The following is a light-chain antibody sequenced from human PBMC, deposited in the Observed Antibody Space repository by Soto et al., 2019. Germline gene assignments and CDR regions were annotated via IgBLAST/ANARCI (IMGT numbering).Light chain of an antibody. CDR3: ETWDRNTRV. Sequence: QLVLTQSSSASASLGSSVTLTFTLSSGHSSYIIAWHQQQPGKAPRYLMKLEGSGSYNKGSGVPDPFSGSSSGADRYLTISYLQFEDEADYYCETWDRNTRVFGGGTKLTVL. V-gene: IGLV4-60*02. CDR1: SGHSSYI. J-gene: IGLJ3*02. CDR2: LEGSGSY.